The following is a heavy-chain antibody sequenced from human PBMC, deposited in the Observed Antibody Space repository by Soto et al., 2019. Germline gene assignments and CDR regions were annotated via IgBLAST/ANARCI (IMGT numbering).Heavy chain of an antibody. D-gene: IGHD4-17*01. J-gene: IGHJ3*02. CDR3: ARVHPPPGVTTGAFDI. Sequence: ASVKVSCKASGYTFTSYGISWVRQAPGQGLEWIGWISAYNGNTNYAQKLQGRVTMTTDTSTSTAYMELRSLRSDDTAVYYCARVHPPPGVTTGAFDIWGQGTMVTVSS. CDR2: ISAYNGNT. CDR1: GYTFTSYG. V-gene: IGHV1-18*01.